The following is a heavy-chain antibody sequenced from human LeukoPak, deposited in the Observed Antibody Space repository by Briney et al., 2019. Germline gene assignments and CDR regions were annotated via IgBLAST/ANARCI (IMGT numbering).Heavy chain of an antibody. CDR3: ARGLRYCSSTSCYGKYFQH. J-gene: IGHJ1*01. CDR1: GGSFSGYY. CDR2: INHSGST. V-gene: IGHV4-34*01. D-gene: IGHD2-2*01. Sequence: PSETLSLTCAVYGGSFSGYYWSWIRQPPGKGLEWTGEINHSGSTNYNPSLKSRVTISLDTSKNQFSLKLSFVTAADTAVYYCARGLRYCSSTSCYGKYFQHWGQGTLVTVSS.